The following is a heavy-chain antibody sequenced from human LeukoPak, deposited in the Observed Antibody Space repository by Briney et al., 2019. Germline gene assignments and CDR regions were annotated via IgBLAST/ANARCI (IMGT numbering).Heavy chain of an antibody. CDR1: GGSISSSSYY. CDR3: ARDGRRYSSSSLDY. V-gene: IGHV4-39*07. J-gene: IGHJ4*02. D-gene: IGHD6-6*01. CDR2: IYYRGST. Sequence: SETLSLTCTVCGGSISSSSYYWGWIRQPPGKGLEWIGSIYYRGSTYYNPSLKSRVTISVDTSKNQFSLKLSSVTAADTAVYYCARDGRRYSSSSLDYWGQGTLVTVSS.